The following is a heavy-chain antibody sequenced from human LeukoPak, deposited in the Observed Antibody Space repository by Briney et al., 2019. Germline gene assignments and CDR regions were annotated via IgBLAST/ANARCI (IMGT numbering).Heavy chain of an antibody. CDR1: GFIFNEAW. D-gene: IGHD3-16*01. V-gene: IGHV3-15*07. Sequence: GGSLRLSCAASGFIFNEAWMNWVRQAPAKGLEWVGRIKRNADGGTTDYAAPVKGRFTVSRDDSKNTLYLQMDSLKTEDTAVDYCTTGLKYEDYVWDGYWGQGTLVTVSS. CDR3: TTGLKYEDYVWDGY. CDR2: IKRNADGGTT. J-gene: IGHJ4*02.